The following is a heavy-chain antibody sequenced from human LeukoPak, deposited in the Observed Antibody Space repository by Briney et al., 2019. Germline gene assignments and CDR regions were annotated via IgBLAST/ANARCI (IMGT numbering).Heavy chain of an antibody. V-gene: IGHV1-69*05. Sequence: SVKVSCKASVGTFSSYAISWVRQARGQGLEWMGGIIPIFGTANYAQKFQGRVTMTTDTSTSTAYMELRSLRSDDTAVYYCAIHRESYYYDSSGYPGHWGQGTLVTVSS. J-gene: IGHJ4*02. CDR2: IIPIFGTA. D-gene: IGHD3-22*01. CDR1: VGTFSSYA. CDR3: AIHRESYYYDSSGYPGH.